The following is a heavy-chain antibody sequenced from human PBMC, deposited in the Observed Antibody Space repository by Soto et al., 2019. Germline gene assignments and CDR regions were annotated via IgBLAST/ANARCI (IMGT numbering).Heavy chain of an antibody. Sequence: SETLSLTCTVSGGSLGNRSCYWGWIRQPPGRGLDWIGSIYYRESTYYYPSFERRVAMSVDTSRNQFSLKLTSVTAADTAVYFCARLVYDTRLNYMYFDFWGPGTLVTVSS. CDR3: ARLVYDTRLNYMYFDF. V-gene: IGHV4-39*07. CDR1: GGSLGNRSCY. D-gene: IGHD3-10*01. CDR2: IYYREST. J-gene: IGHJ4*02.